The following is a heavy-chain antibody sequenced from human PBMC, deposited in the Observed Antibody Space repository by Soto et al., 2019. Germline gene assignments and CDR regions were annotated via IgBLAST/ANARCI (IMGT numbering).Heavy chain of an antibody. CDR2: IYYSGST. D-gene: IGHD2-8*01. CDR1: GGSISSYY. Sequence: PSETLSLTCTVSGGSISSYYWSWIRQPPGKGLEWIGYIYYSGSTNYNPSLKSRVTISVDTSKNQFSLKLSSVTAADTAVYYCARSEDIVLMVYDHWGQGTLVTVSS. CDR3: ARSEDIVLMVYDH. V-gene: IGHV4-59*01. J-gene: IGHJ4*02.